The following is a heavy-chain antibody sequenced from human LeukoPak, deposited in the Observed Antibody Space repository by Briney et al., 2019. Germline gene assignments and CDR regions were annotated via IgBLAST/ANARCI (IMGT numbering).Heavy chain of an antibody. J-gene: IGHJ4*02. CDR3: ARDGIVATYSDY. Sequence: GSSVTVSCKASGGTFSSYAISWVRQAPGQGHEWMGRIIPILGIANYAQKFQGRVTITADKSTSPAYMELSSLRSEDTAVYYCARDGIVATYSDYWGQGTLVTVSS. CDR1: GGTFSSYA. CDR2: IIPILGIA. D-gene: IGHD5-12*01. V-gene: IGHV1-69*04.